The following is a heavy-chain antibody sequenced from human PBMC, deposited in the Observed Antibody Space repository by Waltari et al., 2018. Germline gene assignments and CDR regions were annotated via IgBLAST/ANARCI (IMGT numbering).Heavy chain of an antibody. J-gene: IGHJ4*02. D-gene: IGHD6-13*01. Sequence: QVQLVQSGAEVKKPGSSVKVSCKASGGTFSSYAISWVRQAPGQGLEWMGRIIPILGIANNAQKFQGRVTITADKSTSTAYMELSSLRSEDTAVYYCARDLAAGTGDYWGQGTLVTVSS. CDR3: ARDLAAGTGDY. CDR1: GGTFSSYA. CDR2: IIPILGIA. V-gene: IGHV1-69*04.